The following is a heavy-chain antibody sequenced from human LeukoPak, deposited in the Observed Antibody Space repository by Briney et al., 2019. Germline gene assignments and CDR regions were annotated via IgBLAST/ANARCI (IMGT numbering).Heavy chain of an antibody. V-gene: IGHV1-3*01. J-gene: IGHJ4*02. D-gene: IGHD6-19*01. CDR2: IDGDDGKT. CDR3: VRGGPNPSGWLFDN. Sequence: ASVKVSCKASGYSFTHYCLHWVRQAPGQRLEWMGCIDGDDGKTQYSQKFHGRVTITRDTSANTAYIEVSSLRSEDTAVYFCVRGGPNPSGWLFDNWGQGTLVTVSS. CDR1: GYSFTHYC.